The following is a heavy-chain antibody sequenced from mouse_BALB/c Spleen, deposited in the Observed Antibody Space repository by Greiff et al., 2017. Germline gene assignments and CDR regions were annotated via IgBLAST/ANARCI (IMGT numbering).Heavy chain of an antibody. CDR1: GYSFTGYN. CDR3: GRGVGYFPFAY. J-gene: IGHJ3*01. Sequence: VQLQQSGPELEKPGASVKISCKASGYSFTGYNMNWVKQSNGKSLEWIGNIDPYYGCTSYNQKFKGKATLTVDKSSSTAHMELLSLTSEASAGYYCGRGVGYFPFAYWGQGTLVTVSA. D-gene: IGHD2-3*01. V-gene: IGHV1-37*01. CDR2: IDPYYGCT.